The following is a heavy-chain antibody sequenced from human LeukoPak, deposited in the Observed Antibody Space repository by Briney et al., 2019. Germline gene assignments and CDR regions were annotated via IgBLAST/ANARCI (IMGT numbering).Heavy chain of an antibody. Sequence: GGSLRLSCAASGFTFSSYGMHWVGEAPGKGLEGVAFIRYDGRNNYYAAAVKGRFTISRDNSKNTRYLQMNSLRAEDTAVYYCAKDHVDTAMVFGSDYWGQGTLVTVSS. J-gene: IGHJ4*02. V-gene: IGHV3-30*02. D-gene: IGHD5-18*01. CDR2: IRYDGRNN. CDR3: AKDHVDTAMVFGSDY. CDR1: GFTFSSYG.